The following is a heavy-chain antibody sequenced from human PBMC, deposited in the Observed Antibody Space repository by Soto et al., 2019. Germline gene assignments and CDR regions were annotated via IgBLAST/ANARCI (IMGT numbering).Heavy chain of an antibody. J-gene: IGHJ6*02. CDR2: IVPVFGMV. CDR1: RGTFNTSP. CDR3: ATPHLRGRQYDDRSPATASLYHSGLGV. D-gene: IGHD3-22*01. Sequence: QVLLAQSGAEVKKPGSSVKVSCQTSRGTFNTSPISWVRQAPGQGLEWLGDIVPVFGMVNYAQQFQDRLNLAADDCTTSVCMEVSRLTPEDPAVYFCATPHLRGRQYDDRSPATASLYHSGLGVWGQGTTVIVSS. V-gene: IGHV1-69*01.